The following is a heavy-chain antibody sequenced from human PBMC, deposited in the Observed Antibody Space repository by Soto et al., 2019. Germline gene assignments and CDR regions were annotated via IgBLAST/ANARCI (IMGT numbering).Heavy chain of an antibody. CDR2: ISPDGSTT. V-gene: IGHV3-74*01. CDR3: ADSWLPTSY. J-gene: IGHJ4*02. D-gene: IGHD3-10*01. CDR1: GFSFSHYW. Sequence: GGSLRFSCAASGFSFSHYWMHWVRQAPGMGLGWVSRISPDGSTTTYADSVKGRFTISRDNAKSTLYLQMNSLTVEDGAVYYCADSWLPTSYWGPGTLVTVSS.